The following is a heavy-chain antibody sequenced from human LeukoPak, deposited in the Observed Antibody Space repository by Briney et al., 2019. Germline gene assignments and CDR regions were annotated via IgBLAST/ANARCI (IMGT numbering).Heavy chain of an antibody. Sequence: SQTLSLTCTVSGGSISSYYWGCIRQPPGNGLEWTGYIYHGGRTNYTPSLKLRVTTSEDTSKNQFSLKLTSVTAADTAVYYCTRGQTYASGKLDPWGQGTLVTVSS. V-gene: IGHV4-59*01. D-gene: IGHD3-10*01. CDR2: IYHGGRT. J-gene: IGHJ5*02. CDR3: TRGQTYASGKLDP. CDR1: GGSISSYY.